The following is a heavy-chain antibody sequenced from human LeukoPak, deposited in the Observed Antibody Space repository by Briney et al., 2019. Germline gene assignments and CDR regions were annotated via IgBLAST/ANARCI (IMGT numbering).Heavy chain of an antibody. V-gene: IGHV1-2*02. CDR3: ARSSSSWPLYFDC. CDR1: GYTFTDYN. J-gene: IGHJ4*02. CDR2: INPKSGGT. D-gene: IGHD6-13*01. Sequence: ASVKVSCKASGYTFTDYNLHWVRQAPGEGVEWMGWINPKSGGTKFAQKHQGGVTMTADTSIDTAYLELSNLKSDDTAIYYCARSSSSWPLYFDCWGQGTLVTVSS.